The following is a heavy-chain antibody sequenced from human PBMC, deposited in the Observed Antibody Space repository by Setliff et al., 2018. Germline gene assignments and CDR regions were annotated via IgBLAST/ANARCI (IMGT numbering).Heavy chain of an antibody. J-gene: IGHJ6*03. CDR1: GFTVSSNY. Sequence: GGSLRLSCAASGFTVSSNYMSWVRQAPGKGLEWVSVIYSDGSTYHADSVKGRFTISRDNSKSIAYLQMNSLKTEDTAVYYCTRDQGVGFWSGYYYYYYMDVWGKGTTVTVS. CDR3: TRDQGVGFWSGYYYYYYMDV. V-gene: IGHV3-66*01. D-gene: IGHD3-3*01. CDR2: IYSDGST.